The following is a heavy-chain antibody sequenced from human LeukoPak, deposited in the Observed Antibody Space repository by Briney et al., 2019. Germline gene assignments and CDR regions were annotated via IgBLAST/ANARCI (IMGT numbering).Heavy chain of an antibody. CDR2: VYTSGNT. J-gene: IGHJ6*03. Sequence: SETLSLTCTVSGGSISSGSYYWNWIRQPSGKGLEWIGRVYTSGNTKYNPSLKSRVTISLDTSKNQFSLKLISVTATDTAVYYCATDRGYVYYMDVWGKGTTVTVSS. CDR1: GGSISSGSYY. D-gene: IGHD5-18*01. V-gene: IGHV4-61*02. CDR3: ATDRGYVYYMDV.